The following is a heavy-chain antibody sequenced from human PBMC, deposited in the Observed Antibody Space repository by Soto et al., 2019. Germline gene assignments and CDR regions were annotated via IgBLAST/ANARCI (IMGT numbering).Heavy chain of an antibody. Sequence: PGVSQRLSCSASGFAFSASYMSWLRQAPGKGLEWVSYISSSGSTIYYADSVKGRFTISRDNAKNSLYLQMNSLRAEDTAVYYCASPITTVTNVWVQGTLVTVSS. V-gene: IGHV3-11*01. D-gene: IGHD4-17*01. CDR3: ASPITTVTNV. J-gene: IGHJ4*02. CDR1: GFAFSASY. CDR2: ISSSGSTI.